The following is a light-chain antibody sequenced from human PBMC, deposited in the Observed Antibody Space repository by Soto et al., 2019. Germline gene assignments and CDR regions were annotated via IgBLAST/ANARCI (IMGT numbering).Light chain of an antibody. V-gene: IGLV1-40*01. CDR2: ANT. J-gene: IGLJ2*01. CDR3: QSYDGTLRI. Sequence: QSVLTQPPSVSGAPGQRVTISCTGSSSNIGAGFDVHWYQHLPGTAPKLLIYANTNRPSGVPDRFSGSKSGTSASLAITGLQDEDEADYYCQSYDGTLRIFGGGTKLTVL. CDR1: SSNIGAGFD.